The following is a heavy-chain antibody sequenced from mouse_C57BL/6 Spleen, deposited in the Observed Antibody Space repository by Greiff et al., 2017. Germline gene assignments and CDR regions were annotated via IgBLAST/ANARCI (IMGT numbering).Heavy chain of an antibody. CDR3: ARNDYGNYAWFAY. D-gene: IGHD2-1*01. CDR1: GFSLTSYG. Sequence: VQGVESGPGLVQPSQSLSITCTVSGFSLTSYGVHWVRQSPGKGLAWLGVIWSGGSTDYNAAFISRLSISKDNSKSQVFFKMNSLQADDTAIYYCARNDYGNYAWFAYWGQGTLVTVSA. J-gene: IGHJ3*01. CDR2: IWSGGST. V-gene: IGHV2-2*01.